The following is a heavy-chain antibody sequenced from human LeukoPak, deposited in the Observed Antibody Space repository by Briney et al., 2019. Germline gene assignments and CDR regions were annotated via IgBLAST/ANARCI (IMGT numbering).Heavy chain of an antibody. V-gene: IGHV1-2*02. D-gene: IGHD1-1*01. CDR1: GYTFTGYY. CDR3: AGNPGQPERRLDY. J-gene: IGHJ4*02. CDR2: IYPNSGGT. Sequence: GASVKVSCKASGYTFTGYYIHWVRQAPGQGLEWMGWIYPNSGGTKYAQKFQGRVTMTRDTSISTAYMELSSLASDDTAVYYCAGNPGQPERRLDYWGQGTLVTISS.